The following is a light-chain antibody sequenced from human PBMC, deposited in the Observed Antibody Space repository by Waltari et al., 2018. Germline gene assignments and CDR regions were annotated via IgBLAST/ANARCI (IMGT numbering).Light chain of an antibody. Sequence: DIQMTQSPSSLSASVGDRVTITCQASQDISNYLNWYQQKPGKAPKLLIYDASNLETGVPSRFSGSGSGTDFTFTISSLQPEDIATYYCQQYDNLPPGTFGQGHDWRLN. CDR1: QDISNY. CDR3: QQYDNLPPGT. V-gene: IGKV1-33*01. J-gene: IGKJ5*01. CDR2: DAS.